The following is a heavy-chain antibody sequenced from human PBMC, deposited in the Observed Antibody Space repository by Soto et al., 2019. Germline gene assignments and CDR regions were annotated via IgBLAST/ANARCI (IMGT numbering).Heavy chain of an antibody. J-gene: IGHJ4*02. CDR1: GYAFTSYA. Sequence: GASVKVSCKASGYAFTSYAIDWVRQAPGQRLEWMGWINAGNGNTKYSQKFQGRVTITRDTSASTAYMELSSVTAADTAVYYCARGLITGSQYSGGWYYFDSWGQGTQVTVSS. D-gene: IGHD1-26*01. V-gene: IGHV1-3*01. CDR3: ARGLITGSQYSGGWYYFDS. CDR2: INAGNGNT.